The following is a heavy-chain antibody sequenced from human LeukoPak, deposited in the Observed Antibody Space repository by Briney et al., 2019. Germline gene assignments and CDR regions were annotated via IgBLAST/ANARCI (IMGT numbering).Heavy chain of an antibody. CDR2: ISSGSRYI. Sequence: GGSLRLSCAASGFTFSGHAMTWVRQAPGKGLQWVSSISSGSRYISYAESLKGRFTISRDNAKNSLFLQMNSLGAEDTALYFCARHLFDIVVVPSAIGSFDIWGQGTMVTVSS. J-gene: IGHJ3*02. V-gene: IGHV3-21*01. CDR1: GFTFSGHA. D-gene: IGHD2-2*02. CDR3: ARHLFDIVVVPSAIGSFDI.